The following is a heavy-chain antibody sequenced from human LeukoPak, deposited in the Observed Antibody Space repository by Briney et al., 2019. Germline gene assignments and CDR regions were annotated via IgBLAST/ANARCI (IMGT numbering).Heavy chain of an antibody. CDR1: GYTLTELS. V-gene: IGHV1-24*01. Sequence: ASVRVSCKVSGYTLTELSMHWVRQAPGKGLEWMGGFDPEDGETIYAQKFQGRVTMTEDTSTDTAYMELSSLRSEDTAVYYCATRYYGSGSYLNLYYFDYWGQGTLVTVSS. CDR2: FDPEDGET. D-gene: IGHD3-10*01. CDR3: ATRYYGSGSYLNLYYFDY. J-gene: IGHJ4*02.